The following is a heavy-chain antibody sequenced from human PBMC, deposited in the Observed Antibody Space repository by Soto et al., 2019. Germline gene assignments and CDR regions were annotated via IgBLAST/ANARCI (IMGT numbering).Heavy chain of an antibody. CDR2: IIPIFDIT. CDR3: ARSDEGGHSSNHHDSYALDV. CDR1: GGTFRSYS. Sequence: QVQLVQSGAEVKKPGSSVKVSCKASGGTFRSYSISWVRQAPGQGLEWMGGIIPIFDITNYAQKFQGRVTITADESTSTAYMELSSLGSDDTAVYYCARSDEGGHSSNHHDSYALDVWGQGTTVTV. V-gene: IGHV1-69*01. D-gene: IGHD1-26*01. J-gene: IGHJ6*02.